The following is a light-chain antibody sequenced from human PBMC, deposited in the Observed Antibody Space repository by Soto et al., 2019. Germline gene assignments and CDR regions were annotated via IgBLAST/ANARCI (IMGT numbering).Light chain of an antibody. J-gene: IGKJ1*01. CDR2: KAS. CDR3: QQYDLYPWT. Sequence: DIQMTQSPSTLSGSVGDRVTITCRASQSISSWLAWYQQKPGKAPKLLFYKASSLETGVPSRFSGSGSGTEFTLTISSLQPDDFATYYCQQYDLYPWTFGQGTKVEI. CDR1: QSISSW. V-gene: IGKV1-5*03.